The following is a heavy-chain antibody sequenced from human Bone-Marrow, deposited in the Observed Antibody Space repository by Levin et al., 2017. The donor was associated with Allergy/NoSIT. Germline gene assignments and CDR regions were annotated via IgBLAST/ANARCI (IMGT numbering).Heavy chain of an antibody. CDR3: ARDGGGYSFAYYFDL. D-gene: IGHD5-18*01. J-gene: IGHJ4*02. Sequence: GESLKISCAASGFDISNYALHWVRQAPGKGLEWVAATSYNGRTNFYGDSVTGRFAISRDNSKNLLFLQMSSLRADDTAVYYCARDGGGYSFAYYFDLWGQGTLVTVSS. V-gene: IGHV3-30*09. CDR1: GFDISNYA. CDR2: TSYNGRTN.